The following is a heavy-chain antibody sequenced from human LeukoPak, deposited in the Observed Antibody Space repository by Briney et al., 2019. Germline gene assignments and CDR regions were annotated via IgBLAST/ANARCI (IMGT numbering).Heavy chain of an antibody. CDR2: ITNSGENT. CDR1: GFSFPYG. CDR3: AKGLEQWLMYNWFDP. J-gene: IGHJ5*02. Sequence: GGSLRLSCEASGFSFPYGMSWVRPAPGKGPEWVSGITNSGENTYYADSVKGRFTISRDNSKNTLFLEMNSLRVEDTAVYYCAKGLEQWLMYNWFDPWGQGTLVTVSS. V-gene: IGHV3-23*01. D-gene: IGHD6-19*01.